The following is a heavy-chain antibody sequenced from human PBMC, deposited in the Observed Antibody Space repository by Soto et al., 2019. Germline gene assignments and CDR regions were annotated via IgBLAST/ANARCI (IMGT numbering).Heavy chain of an antibody. CDR3: ARVQSGSDYFMR. CDR2: IIPIFGTA. D-gene: IGHD2-15*01. Sequence: SVKGSCKASGGTFSSYAISWVRQAPGQGLEWMGGIIPIFGTANYAQKFQGRVTITADKSTSTAYMELSSLRSEDTAVYYCARVQSGSDYFMRWGQGTLVTVSS. CDR1: GGTFSSYA. V-gene: IGHV1-69*06. J-gene: IGHJ1*01.